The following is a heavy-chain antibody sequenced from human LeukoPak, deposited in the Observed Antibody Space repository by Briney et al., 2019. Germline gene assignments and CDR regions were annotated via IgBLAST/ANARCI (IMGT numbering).Heavy chain of an antibody. J-gene: IGHJ4*02. V-gene: IGHV3-48*04. D-gene: IGHD1-1*01. Sequence: GGSLRLSCAASGFTFGSFSMSWVRQAPGKGLEWFSYISSSSDTIYYADSVEGRFTISRDNAKNSLYLQMNSLRAEDTAVYYCAFGGGTTGLFDYWGQGTLVTVSS. CDR1: GFTFGSFS. CDR2: ISSSSDTI. CDR3: AFGGGTTGLFDY.